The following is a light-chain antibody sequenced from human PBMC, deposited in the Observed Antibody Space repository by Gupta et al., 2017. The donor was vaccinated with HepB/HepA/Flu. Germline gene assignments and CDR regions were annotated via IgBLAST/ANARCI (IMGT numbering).Light chain of an antibody. CDR1: QSVLYSSNNKNY. J-gene: IGKJ1*01. CDR3: QQYYSTPLT. V-gene: IGKV4-1*01. CDR2: WAS. Sequence: DLVMTQSPVSLAVSLGERATINCKSSQSVLYSSNNKNYLAWYQQKPGQPPKLLIYWASTRESGVPDRFSGSGSGTDFTLTISSLQAEDVAVYYCQQYYSTPLTLGQGTKVEIK.